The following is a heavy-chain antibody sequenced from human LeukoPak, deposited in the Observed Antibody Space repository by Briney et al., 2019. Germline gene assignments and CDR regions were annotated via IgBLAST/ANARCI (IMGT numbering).Heavy chain of an antibody. V-gene: IGHV3-23*01. CDR3: ARGPTNYYDSSGYPLTEYFDY. J-gene: IGHJ4*02. CDR1: GFTFSSYA. D-gene: IGHD3-22*01. Sequence: GGSLRLSCAASGFTFSSYAMSWVRQAPGKGLEWVSAISGSGGSTYYADSVKGRFTISRDNSKNTLYLQMNSLRAEDTAVYYCARGPTNYYDSSGYPLTEYFDYWGQGTLVTVSS. CDR2: ISGSGGST.